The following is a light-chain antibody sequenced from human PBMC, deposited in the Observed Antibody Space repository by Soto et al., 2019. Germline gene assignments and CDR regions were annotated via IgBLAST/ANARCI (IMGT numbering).Light chain of an antibody. J-gene: IGKJ1*01. CDR1: QSIGIW. CDR3: QQYNDYSWT. V-gene: IGKV1-5*03. CDR2: KAS. Sequence: DILMTQSPSTLSASVGDRVAITCRASQSIGIWLAWYQKKPGKAPRFLIYKASTLQTGVPSRFSGSGSGTEFTLTISSLQPDDFATYYCQQYNDYSWTFGQGTKVEIK.